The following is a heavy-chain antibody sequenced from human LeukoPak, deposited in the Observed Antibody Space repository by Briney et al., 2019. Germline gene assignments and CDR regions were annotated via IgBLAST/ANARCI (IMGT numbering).Heavy chain of an antibody. CDR1: GFTFSDYY. V-gene: IGHV3-11*04. CDR2: ISSSASTI. Sequence: GGSLRLSCAASGFTFSDYYMSWIRQAPGKGLEWVSYISSSASTIYYADSVKGRFTISRDNSKNTLYLQMNILKAGDTAVYYCARGGPGYYLDYWGQGTLVTVSP. CDR3: ARGGPGYYLDY. J-gene: IGHJ4*02.